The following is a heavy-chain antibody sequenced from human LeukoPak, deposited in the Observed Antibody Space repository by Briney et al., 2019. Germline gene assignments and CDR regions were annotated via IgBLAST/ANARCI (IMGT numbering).Heavy chain of an antibody. D-gene: IGHD5-18*01. CDR2: INPNRGGP. J-gene: IGHJ4*02. Sequence: ASVNVSCKASGYTFRGHYLHWVRQAPGQGLEWMGRINPNRGGPKYAQKFQNRVTMTSDTSVSTAYMELNGLRSDDTAIYYCTRSWIQLWTPDFDHWGQGTLVTVSS. CDR3: TRSWIQLWTPDFDH. V-gene: IGHV1-2*06. CDR1: GYTFRGHY.